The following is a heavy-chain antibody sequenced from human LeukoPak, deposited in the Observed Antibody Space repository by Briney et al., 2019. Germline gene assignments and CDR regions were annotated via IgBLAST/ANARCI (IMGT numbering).Heavy chain of an antibody. Sequence: GGSLRLSCAASEFSVGSNYMTWVRQAPGKGLEWVSLIYSGGSTYYADSVKGRFTISRDNSKNTLYLQMNSLRAEDTAVYYCARDRYSSSYRWFDPWGQGTLVTVSS. J-gene: IGHJ5*02. CDR1: EFSVGSNY. V-gene: IGHV3-66*01. CDR2: IYSGGST. D-gene: IGHD6-6*01. CDR3: ARDRYSSSYRWFDP.